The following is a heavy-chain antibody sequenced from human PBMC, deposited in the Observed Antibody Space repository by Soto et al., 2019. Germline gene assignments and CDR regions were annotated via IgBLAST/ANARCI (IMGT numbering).Heavy chain of an antibody. CDR2: IIPIFGTA. V-gene: IGHV1-69*13. Sequence: ASVKVSCKASGGTFSSYAISWVRQAPGQGLEWMGGIIPIFGTANYAQKFQGRVTITADESTSTAYMELSSLRSEDTAVYYCARDYYDSSGYYLREGIFDYWGQGTLVTVSS. D-gene: IGHD3-22*01. CDR3: ARDYYDSSGYYLREGIFDY. CDR1: GGTFSSYA. J-gene: IGHJ4*02.